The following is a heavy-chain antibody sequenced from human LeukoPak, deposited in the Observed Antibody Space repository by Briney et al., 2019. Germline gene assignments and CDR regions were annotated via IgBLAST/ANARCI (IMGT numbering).Heavy chain of an antibody. Sequence: SGGSLRLSCAASGFTFSSYAMSWVRQAPGKGLEWVSAISGSGGSTYYADSVEGRFTISRDNSKNTLYLQMNSLRAEDTAVYYCAKAWLQFLLGYWGQGTLVTVSS. CDR1: GFTFSSYA. V-gene: IGHV3-23*01. J-gene: IGHJ4*02. D-gene: IGHD5-24*01. CDR3: AKAWLQFLLGY. CDR2: ISGSGGST.